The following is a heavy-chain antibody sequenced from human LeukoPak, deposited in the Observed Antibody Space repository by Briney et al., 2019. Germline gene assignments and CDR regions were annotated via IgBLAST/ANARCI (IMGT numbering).Heavy chain of an antibody. J-gene: IGHJ4*02. CDR1: GFTFSSYR. V-gene: IGHV3-21*04. CDR3: AREASSGSYYYFDY. D-gene: IGHD1-26*01. CDR2: ISSSSTYI. Sequence: GGSLRLSCAASGFTFSSYRMNWVRQAPGKGLEWVSSISSSSTYIYYADSLKGRFTISRDNAKNSLYLQMNSLRAEDTALYYCAREASSGSYYYFDYWGQGTLVTVSS.